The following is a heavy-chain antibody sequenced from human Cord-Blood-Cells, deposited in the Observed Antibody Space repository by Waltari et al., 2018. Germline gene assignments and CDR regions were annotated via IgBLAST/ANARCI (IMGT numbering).Heavy chain of an antibody. CDR2: INPNSGGT. J-gene: IGHJ4*02. CDR3: AWLAARDY. CDR1: GYTFTCYY. Sequence: QLQLVQSGAEVKKPRASVEVSCKACGYTFTCYYMHWVRQAPGQGLEWMGWINPNSGGTNYAQEFQRRVTITRQTSSSTVYMELSRLRSDDTAVYYCAWLAARDYWGQGTLVTVSS. D-gene: IGHD6-6*01. V-gene: IGHV1-2*02.